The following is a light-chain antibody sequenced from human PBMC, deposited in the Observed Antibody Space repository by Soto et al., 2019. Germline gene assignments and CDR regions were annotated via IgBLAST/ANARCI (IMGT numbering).Light chain of an antibody. Sequence: DIQMTQSPSTLSASVGDRVTITCLAIQSISRWLAWYQQKPGKAPKLMIHDASSLESVVPSRFRGSGAGTEFTLTISSQQAEDFATYYCQQYDRYPLTFGGGTKVDIK. CDR1: QSISRW. CDR2: DAS. V-gene: IGKV1-5*01. J-gene: IGKJ4*01. CDR3: QQYDRYPLT.